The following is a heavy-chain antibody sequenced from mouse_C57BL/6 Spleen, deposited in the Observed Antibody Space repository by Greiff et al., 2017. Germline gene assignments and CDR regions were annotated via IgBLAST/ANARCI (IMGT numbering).Heavy chain of an antibody. CDR3: ARGGYGNYLSFDY. D-gene: IGHD2-1*01. Sequence: QVHVKQSGAELAKPGASVKLSCKASGYTFTSYWMHWVKQRPGQGLEWIGYINPSSGYTKYNQKFKDKATLTADKSSSTAYMQLSSLTYEDSAVYYCARGGYGNYLSFDYWGQGTTLTVSS. J-gene: IGHJ2*01. V-gene: IGHV1-7*01. CDR1: GYTFTSYW. CDR2: INPSSGYT.